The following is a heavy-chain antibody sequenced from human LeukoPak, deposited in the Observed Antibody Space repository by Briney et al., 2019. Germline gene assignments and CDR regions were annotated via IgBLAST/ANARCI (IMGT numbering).Heavy chain of an antibody. CDR1: GFTFSSYS. CDR2: ISSSSYI. J-gene: IGHJ4*02. D-gene: IGHD3-10*01. V-gene: IGHV3-21*01. CDR3: ARESPRGGFDY. Sequence: GGSLRLSCAASGFTFSSYSMNWVRQAPGRGLEWVSSISSSSYIYYADSVKGRFTISRDNAKNSLYLQMNSLRAEDTAVYYCARESPRGGFDYWGQGTLVTVSS.